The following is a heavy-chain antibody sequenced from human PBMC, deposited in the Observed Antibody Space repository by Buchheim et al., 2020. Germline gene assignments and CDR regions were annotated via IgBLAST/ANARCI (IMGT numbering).Heavy chain of an antibody. Sequence: QVQLQESGPGLVKPSETLSLTCTVSGGSISSYYWSWIRQPPGKGLEWIGYIYYSGSTNYNPSLKNRVTISVDTSKNQFSLKLSSVTAADTAVYYCARGQWANDILTGYHYYYYMDVWGKGTT. CDR3: ARGQWANDILTGYHYYYYMDV. D-gene: IGHD3-9*01. J-gene: IGHJ6*03. CDR2: IYYSGST. V-gene: IGHV4-59*12. CDR1: GGSISSYY.